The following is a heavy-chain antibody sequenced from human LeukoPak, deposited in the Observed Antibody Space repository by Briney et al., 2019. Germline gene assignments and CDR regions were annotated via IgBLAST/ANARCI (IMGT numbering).Heavy chain of an antibody. J-gene: IGHJ4*02. CDR1: GYTFTSYD. D-gene: IGHD6-19*01. CDR3: ARRYSSGRIDY. Sequence: GASVNVSCKASGYTFTSYDINWVRQATGQGLEWMGWMNPNSGNTGYAQKFQGRVTITRNTSISTAYMELSSLRSEDTAVYYCARRYSSGRIDYWGQGTLVTVSS. CDR2: MNPNSGNT. V-gene: IGHV1-8*03.